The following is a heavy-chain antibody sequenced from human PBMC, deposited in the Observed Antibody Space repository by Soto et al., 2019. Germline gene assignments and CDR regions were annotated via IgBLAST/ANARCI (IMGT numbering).Heavy chain of an antibody. CDR2: ISSSGSTT. D-gene: IGHD3-10*01. J-gene: IGHJ3*01. V-gene: IGHV3-48*03. CDR1: GFTCCTYE. Sequence: GGSLRLSGASSGFTCCTYEMNWVRQAPGKALEWVSYISSSGSTTYYADSVKGRFTISRDNAKNSLYLQMNSLRAEDTAIYYCATRSGGGGAFDFWGQGTMVTVSS. CDR3: ATRSGGGGAFDF.